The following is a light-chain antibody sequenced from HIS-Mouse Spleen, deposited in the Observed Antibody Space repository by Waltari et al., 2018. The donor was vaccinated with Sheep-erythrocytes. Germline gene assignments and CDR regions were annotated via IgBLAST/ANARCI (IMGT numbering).Light chain of an antibody. J-gene: IGLJ3*02. CDR3: CSYAGSYTWV. V-gene: IGLV2-11*01. Sequence: QSALTQPRPVSGSPGQSVTISCPGTSSDVGCYNYVSWYQPHPGKAPKLMIYDVSKRPSGVPDRFSGSKSGNTASLTISGLQAEDEADYYCCSYAGSYTWVFGGGTKLTVL. CDR2: DVS. CDR1: SSDVGCYNY.